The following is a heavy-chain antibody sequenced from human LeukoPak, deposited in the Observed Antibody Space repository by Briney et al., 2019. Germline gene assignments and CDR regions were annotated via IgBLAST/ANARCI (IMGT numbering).Heavy chain of an antibody. CDR1: GGTFSSYA. Sequence: ASVKVSCKASGGTFSSYAISWVRQAPGQGLEWMGGIIPIFGTPNYAQKFQGRVTITADESTSTAYMELSSLRSEDTAVYYCARYSGYEGNWFDPWGQGTLVTVSS. D-gene: IGHD5-12*01. V-gene: IGHV1-69*01. CDR2: IIPIFGTP. J-gene: IGHJ5*02. CDR3: ARYSGYEGNWFDP.